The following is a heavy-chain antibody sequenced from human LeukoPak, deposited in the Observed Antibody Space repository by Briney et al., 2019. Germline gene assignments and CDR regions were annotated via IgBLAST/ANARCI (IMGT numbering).Heavy chain of an antibody. CDR1: GFTFSSYG. CDR3: AISVAGPATFDY. V-gene: IGHV3-33*01. Sequence: GGSLRLSCAASGFTFSSYGMHWVRQAPGKGLEWVTVIWYDGSNKYYADSVKGRFTISRDNSKNTLYLQMNSLRAEDTAVYYCAISVAGPATFDYWGQGTLVTVSS. CDR2: IWYDGSNK. D-gene: IGHD6-19*01. J-gene: IGHJ4*02.